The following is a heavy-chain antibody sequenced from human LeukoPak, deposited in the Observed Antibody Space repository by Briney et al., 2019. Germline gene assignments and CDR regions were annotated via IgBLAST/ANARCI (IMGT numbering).Heavy chain of an antibody. D-gene: IGHD6-13*01. CDR1: GFTFDDYG. Sequence: GGALRLSCAASGFTFDDYGMHWVGQAPGKGLEGVSTISWNIASVGYVDSVKGRFTISRDNAKKTLYLQMNSLRPEDTALYYCAKDYGYSSSWYDYWGQGTLVTVSS. J-gene: IGHJ4*02. CDR2: ISWNIASV. V-gene: IGHV3-9*01. CDR3: AKDYGYSSSWYDY.